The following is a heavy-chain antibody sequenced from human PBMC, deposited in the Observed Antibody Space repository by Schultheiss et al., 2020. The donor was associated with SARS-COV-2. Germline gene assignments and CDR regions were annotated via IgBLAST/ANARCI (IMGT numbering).Heavy chain of an antibody. CDR2: ISWNSGSI. V-gene: IGHV3-9*01. Sequence: GGSLRLSCVVSGLTFDDYAMHWVRQAPGKGLEWVAGISWNSGSIGYADSVKGRFTISRDNAKNSLYLQMNSLRAEDTALYYCAKDISRSSSWYEAYYYYYGMDVWGQGTTVTVSS. D-gene: IGHD6-13*01. J-gene: IGHJ6*02. CDR3: AKDISRSSSWYEAYYYYYGMDV. CDR1: GLTFDDYA.